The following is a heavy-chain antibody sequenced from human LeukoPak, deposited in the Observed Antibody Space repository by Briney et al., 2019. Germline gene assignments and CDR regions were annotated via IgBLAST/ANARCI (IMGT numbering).Heavy chain of an antibody. CDR1: GGSISTTSYY. V-gene: IGHV4-39*01. CDR2: IYYSGST. J-gene: IGHJ4*02. D-gene: IGHD6-6*01. CDR3: ARHGSTKQLGGY. Sequence: SETLSPTCTVSGGSISTTSYYWGWIRQPPGKGLEWIGSIYYSGSTYYNPSLKSPVTISVDTSKNQFSLKMSSVTAADTAVYYCARHGSTKQLGGYWGQGTLVTVSS.